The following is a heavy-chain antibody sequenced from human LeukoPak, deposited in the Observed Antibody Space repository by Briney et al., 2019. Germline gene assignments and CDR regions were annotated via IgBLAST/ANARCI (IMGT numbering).Heavy chain of an antibody. CDR1: GFTFSSYA. V-gene: IGHV3-23*01. CDR2: ISGSGGST. J-gene: IGHJ4*02. D-gene: IGHD6-6*01. CDR3: ARDQLDQYYFDY. Sequence: GGSLRLSCAASGFTFSSYAMSWVRQAPGKGLEWVSAISGSGGSTYYADSVKGRFTISRDNSKNTLYLQMNSLRAEDTAVYYCARDQLDQYYFDYWGQGTLVTVSS.